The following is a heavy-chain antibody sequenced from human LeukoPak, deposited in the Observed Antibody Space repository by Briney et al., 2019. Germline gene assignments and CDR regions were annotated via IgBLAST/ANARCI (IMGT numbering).Heavy chain of an antibody. Sequence: GGSLRLSCAASGFTFSSYCMYGVRQAPGKGVVGVSRINSYGSRTIYGDSVKGRFTISRDNAKNPLYLQMTSLRAEDTAVYYCARGCHSSWEAVPWWGQGTLVTVSS. J-gene: IGHJ4*02. CDR1: GFTFSSYC. D-gene: IGHD2-2*01. CDR2: INSYGSRT. CDR3: ARGCHSSWEAVPW. V-gene: IGHV3-74*01.